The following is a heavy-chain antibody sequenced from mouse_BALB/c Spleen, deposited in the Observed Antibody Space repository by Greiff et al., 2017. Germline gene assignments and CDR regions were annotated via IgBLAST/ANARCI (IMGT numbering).Heavy chain of an antibody. V-gene: IGHV6-6*02. CDR2: IRLKSNNYAT. J-gene: IGHJ3*01. Sequence: EVKLVESGGGLVQPGGSMKLSCVASGFTFSNYWMNWVRQSPEKGLEWVAEIRLKSNNYATHYAESVKGRFTISRDDSKSSVYLQMNNLRAEDTGIYYCTRPDYDYDGFAYWGQGTLVTVSA. CDR3: TRPDYDYDGFAY. D-gene: IGHD2-4*01. CDR1: GFTFSNYW.